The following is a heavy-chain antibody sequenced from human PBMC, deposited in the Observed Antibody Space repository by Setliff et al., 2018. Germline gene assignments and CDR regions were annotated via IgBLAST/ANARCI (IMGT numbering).Heavy chain of an antibody. J-gene: IGHJ6*03. D-gene: IGHD3-10*01. CDR1: GYAFTTYA. CDR3: ARASRFGTIRYRGDYYMDV. V-gene: IGHV7-4-1*02. CDR2: INTNTGNP. Sequence: ASVKVSCKASGYAFTTYAISWMRQAPGQGLEYMGWINTNTGNPSYAQGFTGRFVFSLDTSVSTAYLQISSLKAEDTAVYYCARASRFGTIRYRGDYYMDVWGKGTTVTVSS.